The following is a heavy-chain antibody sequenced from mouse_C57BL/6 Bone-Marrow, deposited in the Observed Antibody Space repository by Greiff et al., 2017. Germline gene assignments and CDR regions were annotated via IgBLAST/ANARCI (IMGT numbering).Heavy chain of an antibody. D-gene: IGHD2-1*01. Sequence: QVQLQQPGAELVKPGASVKLSCKASGYTFTSYWMHWVKQRPGQGLEWIGMIHPNSGSTNYNEKFKSKATLTVDKSSSTSYMQLSSLTSEDSAVYYCARYPYGNYPYYAIDYWGQGTSVTVSS. V-gene: IGHV1-64*01. CDR3: ARYPYGNYPYYAIDY. CDR2: IHPNSGST. CDR1: GYTFTSYW. J-gene: IGHJ4*01.